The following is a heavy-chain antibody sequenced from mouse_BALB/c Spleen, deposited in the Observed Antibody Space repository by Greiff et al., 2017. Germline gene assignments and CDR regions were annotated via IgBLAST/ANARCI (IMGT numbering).Heavy chain of an antibody. CDR3: AVYDDDGAWLAY. D-gene: IGHD2-4*01. CDR2: INPSNGRT. Sequence: VQLQQPGAELVKPGASVKLSCKASGYTFTSYWMHWVKQRPGQGLEWIGEINPSNGRTNYNEKFKSKATLTVDKSSCTAYMQLSSLTSEDSAVYYCAVYDDDGAWLAYWGQGTLVTVSA. J-gene: IGHJ3*01. V-gene: IGHV1S81*02. CDR1: GYTFTSYW.